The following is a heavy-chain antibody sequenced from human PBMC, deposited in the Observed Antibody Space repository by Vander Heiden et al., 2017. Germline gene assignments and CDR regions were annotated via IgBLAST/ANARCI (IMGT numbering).Heavy chain of an antibody. CDR2: LQSDAYGGAA. CDR3: GTGAYFFDSRGLHYFAYYFDY. D-gene: IGHD3-9*01. Sequence: EVRLDQAGGGLVKPGGSLRVSCVASGFTFEKAWMAWVRQTPEKGLEFVARLQSDAYGGAADYSASVEGRFTISRDDSKKTLFLQMNSLKNEDTAVYYCGTGAYFFDSRGLHYFAYYFDYWGQGSLVTVSA. J-gene: IGHJ4*02. V-gene: IGHV3-15*01. CDR1: GFTFEKAW.